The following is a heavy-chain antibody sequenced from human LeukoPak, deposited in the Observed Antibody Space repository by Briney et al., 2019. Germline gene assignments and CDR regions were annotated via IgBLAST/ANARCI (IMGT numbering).Heavy chain of an antibody. V-gene: IGHV3-23*01. CDR2: IYGSGVSI. J-gene: IGHJ4*02. Sequence: PGGSLRLSCVASGFTFKSYVMNWVRQAPGKGLEWLATIYGSGVSISYADSVKGRFTISRDNSNNTPYLQMNSLRAEDTAMYYCAKDLGWELPAEAYWGQGILVTVSS. CDR1: GFTFKSYV. CDR3: AKDLGWELPAEAY. D-gene: IGHD1-26*01.